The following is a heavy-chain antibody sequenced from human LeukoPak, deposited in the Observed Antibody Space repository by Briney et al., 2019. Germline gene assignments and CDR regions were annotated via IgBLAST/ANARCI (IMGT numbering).Heavy chain of an antibody. CDR2: IYYSGST. CDR3: ARDSPTAIPLNY. D-gene: IGHD2-2*02. CDR1: GGSISSSSYY. Sequence: PSETLSLTCTVSGGSISSSSYYWGWIRQPPGKGLEWIGSIYYSGSTYYNPSLKSRVTISVDTSKNQFSLKLSSVTAADTAVYYCARDSPTAIPLNYWGQGTLVTVSS. V-gene: IGHV4-39*02. J-gene: IGHJ4*02.